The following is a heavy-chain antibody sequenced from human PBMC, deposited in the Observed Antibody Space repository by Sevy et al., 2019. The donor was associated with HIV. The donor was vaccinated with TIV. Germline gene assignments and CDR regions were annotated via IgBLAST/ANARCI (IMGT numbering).Heavy chain of an antibody. V-gene: IGHV3-7*01. CDR3: ASWPYCSSTSCYVQDYYYYYMDV. Sequence: GESLKISCAASGFTFSSYWMSWVRQAPGKGLEWVANIKQDGSEKYYVDSVKGRFTISRDNAKNSLYLQMNSLRAEDTAVYYCASWPYCSSTSCYVQDYYYYYMDVWGKGTTVTVSS. CDR2: IKQDGSEK. CDR1: GFTFSSYW. J-gene: IGHJ6*03. D-gene: IGHD2-2*01.